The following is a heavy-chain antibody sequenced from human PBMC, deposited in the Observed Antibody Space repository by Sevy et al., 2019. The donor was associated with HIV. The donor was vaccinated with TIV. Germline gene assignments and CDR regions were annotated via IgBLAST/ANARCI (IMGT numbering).Heavy chain of an antibody. V-gene: IGHV3-15*01. Sequence: GGSLRLSCAASGFTFSNAWMSWVRQAPGKGLEWVGRIKSKSDGGTTDYAAPVKGRFTISRDDSKNTLYLQMNSLKTEDTAVYYCTTDLPRWLQLGDYFDYWGQGTLVTVSS. CDR2: IKSKSDGGTT. D-gene: IGHD5-12*01. J-gene: IGHJ4*02. CDR1: GFTFSNAW. CDR3: TTDLPRWLQLGDYFDY.